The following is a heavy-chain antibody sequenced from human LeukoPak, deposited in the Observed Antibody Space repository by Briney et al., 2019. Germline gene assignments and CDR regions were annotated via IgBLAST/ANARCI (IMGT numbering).Heavy chain of an antibody. CDR1: GGSISSNY. CDR2: IYYSGST. V-gene: IGHV4-59*01. D-gene: IGHD4-17*01. Sequence: SETLSLTCTVSGGSISSNYWSWIRQPPGKGLEWIGYIYYSGSTNYNPSLKSRVTISVDTSKNQFSLKLSSVTAADTAVYYCARRAGEYSHPYDYWGQGTLVTVSS. CDR3: ARRAGEYSHPYDY. J-gene: IGHJ4*02.